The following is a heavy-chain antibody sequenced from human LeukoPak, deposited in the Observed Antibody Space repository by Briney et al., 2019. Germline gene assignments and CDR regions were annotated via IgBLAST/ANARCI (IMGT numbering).Heavy chain of an antibody. V-gene: IGHV1-2*02. Sequence: ASVKVSCKASGYTFTGYYMHWVRQAPGQGLEWVGWINPNSGGTNYAQKFQSRVTMTRDTSISTAYMEMSRLRSDDTAVYYCARAEAGIVVVPPDSDNWFDPWGQGTLVTVSS. CDR1: GYTFTGYY. CDR3: ARAEAGIVVVPPDSDNWFDP. D-gene: IGHD2-2*01. J-gene: IGHJ5*02. CDR2: INPNSGGT.